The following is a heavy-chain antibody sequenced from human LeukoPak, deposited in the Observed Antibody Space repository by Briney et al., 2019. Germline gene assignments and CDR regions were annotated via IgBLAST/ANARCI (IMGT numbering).Heavy chain of an antibody. Sequence: PGGTLRLSCAASGFTFSSYGMSWVRQAPGKGLEWVSAISGSGGRTYYADSVKGRFTISRDNSKNTLYLQMNSLRAEDTAVYYCAKVLWYYYYMDVWGKGTTVTISS. CDR1: GFTFSSYG. J-gene: IGHJ6*03. CDR2: ISGSGGRT. CDR3: AKVLWYYYYMDV. V-gene: IGHV3-23*01.